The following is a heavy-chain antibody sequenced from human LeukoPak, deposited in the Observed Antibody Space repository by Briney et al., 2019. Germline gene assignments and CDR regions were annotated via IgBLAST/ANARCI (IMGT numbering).Heavy chain of an antibody. CDR3: ARDYYDSSGYQVKFDY. J-gene: IGHJ4*02. V-gene: IGHV3-21*01. CDR2: ISSSSSYI. D-gene: IGHD3-22*01. Sequence: GGTLRLSCAASGFTFSSYSMNWVRQAPGKGLEWVSSISSSSSYIYYADSVKGRFTISRDNAKNSLYLQMNSLRAEDTAVNYCARDYYDSSGYQVKFDYWGQGTLVTVSS. CDR1: GFTFSSYS.